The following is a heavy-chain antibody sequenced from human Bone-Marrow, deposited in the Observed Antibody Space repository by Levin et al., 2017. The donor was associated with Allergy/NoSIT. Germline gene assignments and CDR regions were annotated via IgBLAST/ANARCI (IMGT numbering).Heavy chain of an antibody. J-gene: IGHJ4*02. CDR1: GFTFTSSA. Sequence: SVKVSCKASGFTFTSSAVQWVRQARGQRLEWIGWIVVGSGNTNYAQKFQERVTITRDMSTSTAYMELSSLRSEDTAVYYCAADVRVVVIDDPLFYWGQGTLVTVSS. CDR3: AADVRVVVIDDPLFY. D-gene: IGHD3-22*01. V-gene: IGHV1-58*01. CDR2: IVVGSGNT.